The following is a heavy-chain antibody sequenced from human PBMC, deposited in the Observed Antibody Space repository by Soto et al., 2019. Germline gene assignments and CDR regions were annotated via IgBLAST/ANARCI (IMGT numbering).Heavy chain of an antibody. CDR2: LNPSGGST. J-gene: IGHJ4*02. CDR1: GYTFTSYS. CDR3: ARDQGGYYDSSGYSPLGVVGYFDY. Sequence: ASVKVSCKASGYTFTSYSMQWVRQAPGQGLEWMGILNPSGGSTSYAQKFQGRVTMTRDTSTSTVYMELSSVRSEDTAVYYCARDQGGYYDSSGYSPLGVVGYFDYWGQGTLVTVSS. V-gene: IGHV1-46*01. D-gene: IGHD3-22*01.